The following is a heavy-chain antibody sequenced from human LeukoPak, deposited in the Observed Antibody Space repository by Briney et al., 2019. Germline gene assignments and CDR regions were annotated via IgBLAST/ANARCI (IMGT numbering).Heavy chain of an antibody. CDR2: IWYDASNK. D-gene: IGHD4-23*01. V-gene: IGHV3-33*01. J-gene: IGHJ4*02. CDR1: GFTFSSHG. CDR3: ARNLRRYGSNSEYFDY. Sequence: GRSLRLSCAASGFTFSSHGMHWVRQAPGKGLEWVAVIWYDASNKYYADSVKGRFTVSRDNSKNTLYLQINSLRAEDTAMYYCARNLRRYGSNSEYFDYWGQGTVVTVSS.